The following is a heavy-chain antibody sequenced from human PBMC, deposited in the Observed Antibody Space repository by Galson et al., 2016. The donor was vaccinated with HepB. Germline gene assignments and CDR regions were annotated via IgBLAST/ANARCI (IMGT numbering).Heavy chain of an antibody. CDR1: GASISSHY. J-gene: IGHJ5*02. V-gene: IGHV4-59*11. D-gene: IGHD3-22*01. CDR3: ARDLGYDNNKWFDP. Sequence: SETLSLTCTVSGASISSHYWGWIRQPPGKGLEWIAYIYDSGSTNYKPSLKSRVTISIDTSKNQFSLKLSSATAADTAFYYCARDLGYDNNKWFDPWGQGTLVTVSS. CDR2: IYDSGST.